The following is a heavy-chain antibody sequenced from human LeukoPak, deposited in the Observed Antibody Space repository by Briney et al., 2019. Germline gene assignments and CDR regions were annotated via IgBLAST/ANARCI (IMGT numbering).Heavy chain of an antibody. D-gene: IGHD1-1*01. CDR2: ISYDGSNK. CDR3: AKDSNLEYFDY. Sequence: GGSLRLSCAASGFTFSSYGMHWVRQAPGKGRGWVAVISYDGSNKYYADSVKGRFTISRDNSKNTLYLQMNSLRAEDTAVYYCAKDSNLEYFDYWGQGTLVTVSS. V-gene: IGHV3-30*18. J-gene: IGHJ4*02. CDR1: GFTFSSYG.